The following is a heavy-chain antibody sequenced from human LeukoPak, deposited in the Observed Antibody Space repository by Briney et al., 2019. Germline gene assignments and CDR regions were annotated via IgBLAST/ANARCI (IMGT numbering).Heavy chain of an antibody. CDR3: ARGTSYYDSSGYYPYFDY. CDR2: VYDSGST. D-gene: IGHD3-22*01. J-gene: IGHJ4*02. Sequence: SETLSLTCTVSGGSIRSSYYYWGWIRQPPGKGLEWIGSVYDSGSTYYNPSLKSRVTISVDTSKNQFSLKLSSVTAADTAVYYCARGTSYYDSSGYYPYFDYWGQGTLVTVSS. CDR1: GGSIRSSYYY. V-gene: IGHV4-39*07.